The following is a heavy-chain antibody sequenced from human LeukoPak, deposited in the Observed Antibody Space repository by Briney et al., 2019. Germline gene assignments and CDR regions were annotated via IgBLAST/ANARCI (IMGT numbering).Heavy chain of an antibody. J-gene: IGHJ2*01. CDR2: IYPGDSDT. D-gene: IGHD1-26*01. CDR3: ARQAYSGSYSYWYFDL. V-gene: IGHV5-51*01. Sequence: GESLKISCKGSGYSFTSYWIGWVRQMPGKGLEWMGIIYPGDSDTRYSPSFQGQVTISADKSISTAYLQWSSLKASDTAMYYCARQAYSGSYSYWYFDLWGRGTLVTVSS. CDR1: GYSFTSYW.